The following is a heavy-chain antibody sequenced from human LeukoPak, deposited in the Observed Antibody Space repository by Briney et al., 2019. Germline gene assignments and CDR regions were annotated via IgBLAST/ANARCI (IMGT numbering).Heavy chain of an antibody. CDR2: IKQDGSEK. CDR3: ASSIVAADIDAFDI. J-gene: IGHJ3*02. V-gene: IGHV3-7*01. CDR1: GFTFSSYW. Sequence: GGSLRLSCAASGFTFSSYWMSWVRQAPGKGLEWVANIKQDGSEKYYVDSVKGRFTISRDNAKNSLYLQMNSLRAEDTAVYYCASSIVAADIDAFDIWGQGTMVTVSS. D-gene: IGHD6-13*01.